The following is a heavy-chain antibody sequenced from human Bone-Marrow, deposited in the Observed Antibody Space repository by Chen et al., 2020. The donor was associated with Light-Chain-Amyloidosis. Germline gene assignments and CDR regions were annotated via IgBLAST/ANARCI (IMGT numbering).Heavy chain of an antibody. J-gene: IGHJ6*02. CDR2: INPYNVKI. CDR3: ARDTKEWLRNDGMDV. CDR1: GYTFTNYG. V-gene: IGHV1-18*04. D-gene: IGHD6-19*01. Sequence: QVQVVQSGAELKKPGASVRVSCKASGYTFTNYGIHWVRQAPGQGLEWVVWINPYNVKIDYAQTLQGRLTMTTDTSARTAYMELRSLRSDDTAVYYCARDTKEWLRNDGMDVWGQGTMVTVSS.